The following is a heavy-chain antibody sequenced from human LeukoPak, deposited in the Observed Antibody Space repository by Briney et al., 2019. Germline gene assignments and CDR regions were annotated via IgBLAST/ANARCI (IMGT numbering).Heavy chain of an antibody. J-gene: IGHJ4*02. CDR1: GFTFSSYE. D-gene: IGHD3-3*01. CDR2: ISSSGSTI. V-gene: IGHV3-48*03. Sequence: GGSLRLSCAASGFTFSSYEMNWVRQAPGKGLEWVSYISSSGSTIYYADSVKGRFTISRDNAKNSLYLQMNSLRAEDTAVYYCARLPYDFWSGYYIYWGQGTLVTVPS. CDR3: ARLPYDFWSGYYIY.